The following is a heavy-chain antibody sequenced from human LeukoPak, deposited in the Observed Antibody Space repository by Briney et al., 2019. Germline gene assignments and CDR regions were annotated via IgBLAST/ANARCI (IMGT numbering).Heavy chain of an antibody. CDR3: AKDPGASVSGFHMDV. J-gene: IGHJ6*03. CDR1: GFTFRNYV. CDR2: IWSDGNNR. D-gene: IGHD2-8*02. V-gene: IGHV3-30*02. Sequence: GGSLRLSCAASGFTFRNYVMHWVRQATGKGLEWVSFIWSDGNNRFYADSVKGRFTISRDNSKNMLYLQMDSLRPDDTALYYCAKDPGASVSGFHMDVWGKGTTVIVSS.